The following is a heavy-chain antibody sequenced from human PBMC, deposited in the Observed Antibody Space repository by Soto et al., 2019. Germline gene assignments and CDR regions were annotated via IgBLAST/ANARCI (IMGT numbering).Heavy chain of an antibody. CDR2: INSDGSTT. D-gene: IGHD6-13*01. V-gene: IGHV3-74*01. CDR1: GFTFSSRW. J-gene: IGHJ4*02. Sequence: EVRLVESGGGLVQPGGSLRLSCATSGFTFSSRWMQWVRQAPGKGLVWVSFINSDGSTTTYADSVKGRFTISRDNAKDTVYLQMSSLRVDDTAVYYCARHSTYTADYWGQGTRVTVSS. CDR3: ARHSTYTADY.